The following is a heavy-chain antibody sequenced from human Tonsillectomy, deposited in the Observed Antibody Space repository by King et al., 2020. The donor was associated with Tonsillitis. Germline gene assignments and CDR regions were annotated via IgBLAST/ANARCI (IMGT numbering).Heavy chain of an antibody. J-gene: IGHJ5*02. Sequence: VQLVESGGGVVQPGRSLRLSCAASGFTFSSYGMHWVRQAPGKGLEWVAFIWYDGSNKYYGDSVKGRFTISRDNSKNTLYLEMNSLRAEDTATYYCARKGGTVGRQDWLDPWAREPWSPSPQ. V-gene: IGHV3-33*01. CDR1: GFTFSSYG. CDR3: ARKGGTVGRQDWLDP. D-gene: IGHD1/OR15-1a*01. CDR2: IWYDGSNK.